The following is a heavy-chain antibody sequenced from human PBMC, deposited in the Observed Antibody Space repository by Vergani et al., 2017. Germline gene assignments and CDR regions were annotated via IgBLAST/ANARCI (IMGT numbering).Heavy chain of an antibody. V-gene: IGHV4-61*02. CDR1: GGPISSGSYY. J-gene: IGHJ4*02. CDR2: IYTSGST. D-gene: IGHD3-22*01. CDR3: ARGGQYYYDSSGYYDY. Sequence: QVQLQESGPGLVKPSQTLSLTCTVSGGPISSGSYYWSWIRQPAGKGLEWIGRIYTSGSTNYNPSLKSRVTISVDTSKNQFSLKLSSVTAADTAVYYCARGGQYYYDSSGYYDYWGQGTLVTVSS.